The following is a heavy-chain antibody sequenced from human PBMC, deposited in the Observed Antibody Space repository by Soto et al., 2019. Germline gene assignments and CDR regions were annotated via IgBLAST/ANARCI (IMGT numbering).Heavy chain of an antibody. V-gene: IGHV3-23*01. CDR1: GFSFSTYA. CDR3: VKHSEYQLLSWFDP. Sequence: EVQLLESGGGLVQPGASLRLSCAASGFSFSTYAMSWVRQAPGKGLEWVSGISAGGGNTFYADSVRGRFTISRDNSKNRLYLQINSLRAEDTALYDCVKHSEYQLLSWFDPWGQGTLVTVSS. D-gene: IGHD2-2*01. J-gene: IGHJ5*02. CDR2: ISAGGGNT.